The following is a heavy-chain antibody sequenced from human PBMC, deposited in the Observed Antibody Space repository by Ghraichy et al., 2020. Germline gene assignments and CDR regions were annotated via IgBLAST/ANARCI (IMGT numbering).Heavy chain of an antibody. CDR2: IYTSGST. V-gene: IGHV4-61*02. CDR1: GGSISSGSYY. J-gene: IGHJ6*02. CDR3: ARDAVNWNHESRGIMYYYYYGMDV. Sequence: SETLSLTCTVSGGSISSGSYYWSWIRQPAGKGLEWIGRIYTSGSTNYNPSLKSRVTISVDTSKNQFSLKLSSVTAADTAVYYCARDAVNWNHESRGIMYYYYYGMDVWGQGTTVTVSS. D-gene: IGHD1-14*01.